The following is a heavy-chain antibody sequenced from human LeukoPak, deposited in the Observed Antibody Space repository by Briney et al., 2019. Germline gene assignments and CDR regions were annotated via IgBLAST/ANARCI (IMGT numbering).Heavy chain of an antibody. V-gene: IGHV3-30*18. Sequence: GGSLRLSCAASGFTFSSYGMHWVRQAPGKGLEWVAVISYDGSNKYYADSVKGQFTISRDNSKNTLYLQMNSLRAEDTAVYYCAKDGKYCSSTSCYLNYYYYGMDVWGKGTTVTVSS. CDR2: ISYDGSNK. J-gene: IGHJ6*04. CDR1: GFTFSSYG. CDR3: AKDGKYCSSTSCYLNYYYYGMDV. D-gene: IGHD2-2*01.